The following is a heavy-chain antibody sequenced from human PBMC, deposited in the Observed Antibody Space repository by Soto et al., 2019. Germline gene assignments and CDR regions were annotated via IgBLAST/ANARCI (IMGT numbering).Heavy chain of an antibody. CDR2: IYPGDSDS. Sequence: GESLKISCKGSGYSLSNSWIAWVRQMPGKGLEWMGIIYPGDSDSRYSPSFQGQVSISADKSINTAYLQWSSLKASDTAMYYCARHDAYSSSDFWGQGTLVTVSS. J-gene: IGHJ4*02. CDR3: ARHDAYSSSDF. D-gene: IGHD6-19*01. V-gene: IGHV5-51*01. CDR1: GYSLSNSW.